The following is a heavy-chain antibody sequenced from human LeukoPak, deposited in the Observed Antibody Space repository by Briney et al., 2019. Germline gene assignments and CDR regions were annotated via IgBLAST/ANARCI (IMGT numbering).Heavy chain of an antibody. J-gene: IGHJ5*02. CDR2: INHSGST. V-gene: IGHV4-34*01. Sequence: PSETLSLTCAVYGGSFSGYYWSWIRQPPGKGLEWIGEINHSGSTNYNPSLKSRVTISVDTSKNQFSLKLSSVTAADTAVYYCARGRRRDYYDSSGRWIDPWGQGTLVTVSS. CDR1: GGSFSGYY. CDR3: ARGRRRDYYDSSGRWIDP. D-gene: IGHD3-22*01.